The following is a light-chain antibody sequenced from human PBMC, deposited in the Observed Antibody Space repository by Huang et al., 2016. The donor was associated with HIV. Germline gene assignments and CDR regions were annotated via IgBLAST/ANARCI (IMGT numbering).Light chain of an antibody. CDR2: GAS. CDR3: QQYNNWPRT. Sequence: ELEMTHPPATLSVSPGERATLTCRASQSVSNNLAWYQQKPGQAPSLRIYGASTWDTGIPARFSGSGSGTEFTLTISSLQSEDFAVYNCQQYNNWPRTFGQGTKLEIK. CDR1: QSVSNN. V-gene: IGKV3-15*01. J-gene: IGKJ2*02.